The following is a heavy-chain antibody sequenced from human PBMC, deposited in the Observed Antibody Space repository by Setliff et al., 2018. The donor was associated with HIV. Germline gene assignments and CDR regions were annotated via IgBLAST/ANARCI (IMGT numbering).Heavy chain of an antibody. J-gene: IGHJ5*02. V-gene: IGHV3-15*01. CDR1: GFTFSNAW. CDR2: IKNKTHGATT. Sequence: PGGSLRLSCVVSGFTFSNAWMSWVRQAPGKGLEWVGLIKNKTHGATTNYAAPVKGRFTISRDDSKNTLYLQMNSLKTEDTAVYYCTRDKSNWIDPWGQGTQVTVSS. CDR3: TRDKSNWIDP.